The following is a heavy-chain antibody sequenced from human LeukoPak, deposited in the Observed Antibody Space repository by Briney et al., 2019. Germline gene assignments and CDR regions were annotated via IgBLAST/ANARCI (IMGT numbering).Heavy chain of an antibody. CDR2: MYYRGSI. Sequence: SETLSLTCTVSGGSISSSSYYWGWIRQPPGKGLEWIGSMYYRGSIYYNPSLKSRVTISVDTSKNQFSLRLRSVTAADTAVYYCAKDTRLMVDYYGSGLFDYWGQGTLVTVSS. CDR1: GGSISSSSYY. J-gene: IGHJ4*02. D-gene: IGHD3-10*01. V-gene: IGHV4-39*07. CDR3: AKDTRLMVDYYGSGLFDY.